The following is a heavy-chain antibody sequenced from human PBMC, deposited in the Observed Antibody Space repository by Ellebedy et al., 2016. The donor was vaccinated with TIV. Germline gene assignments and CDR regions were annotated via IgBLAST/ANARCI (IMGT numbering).Heavy chain of an antibody. V-gene: IGHV3-30*02. CDR2: IRSDNVT. D-gene: IGHD3-16*01. Sequence: PGGSLRLSCAASGFTFSKFGMHWVRQAPGKGLEWVAFIRSDNVTRHADSLKGRFTISRDNSKNTVHLQMNNLRAEDTAVYFCAKFETGGDVLTKSPFDLWGQGALVTVSS. CDR3: AKFETGGDVLTKSPFDL. J-gene: IGHJ4*02. CDR1: GFTFSKFG.